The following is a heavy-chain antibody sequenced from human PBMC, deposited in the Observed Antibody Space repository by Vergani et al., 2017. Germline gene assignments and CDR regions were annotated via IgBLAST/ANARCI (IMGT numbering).Heavy chain of an antibody. CDR2: ISWNSGSI. D-gene: IGHD6-6*01. CDR3: AKVLVPEVHDAFDI. V-gene: IGHV3-9*01. J-gene: IGHJ3*02. CDR1: GFTFDDYA. Sequence: EVQLVESGGGLVQPGRSLRLSCAASGFTFDDYAMHWVRQAPGKGLEWVSGISWNSGSIGYADSVKGRFTISRDNAKNSLYLQMNSLRAEDTALYYCAKVLVPEVHDAFDIWGQGTMVTVSS.